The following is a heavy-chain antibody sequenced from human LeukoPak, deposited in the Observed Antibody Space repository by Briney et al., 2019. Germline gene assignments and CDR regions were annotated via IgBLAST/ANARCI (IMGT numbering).Heavy chain of an antibody. Sequence: GGSLRLSCAGSGFTFSSYSMNWVRQAPGKGLEWVSYISSSSSTIYYADSVKGRFTISRDNAKNSLYLQMNSLRAEDTAVYYCARLMITFGGVIVPGFDYWGQGTLVTVSS. V-gene: IGHV3-48*01. CDR3: ARLMITFGGVIVPGFDY. CDR2: ISSSSSTI. D-gene: IGHD3-16*02. J-gene: IGHJ4*02. CDR1: GFTFSSYS.